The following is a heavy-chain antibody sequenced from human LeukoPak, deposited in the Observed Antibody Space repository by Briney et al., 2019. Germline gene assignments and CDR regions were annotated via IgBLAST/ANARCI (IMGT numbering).Heavy chain of an antibody. D-gene: IGHD2-15*01. CDR3: ARSKSWYSTDAFDI. V-gene: IGHV3-74*03. CDR1: GIPFRCQR. J-gene: IGHJ3*02. CDR2: INGDGSHT. Sequence: GGSLKIFCSTPGIPFRCQRDARGRPTPGEGPVWVSRINGDGSHTTYADSVKGRFTISRDNAKNTLYLQMNSLRAEDTAVYHCARSKSWYSTDAFDIWGQGTMVTVSS.